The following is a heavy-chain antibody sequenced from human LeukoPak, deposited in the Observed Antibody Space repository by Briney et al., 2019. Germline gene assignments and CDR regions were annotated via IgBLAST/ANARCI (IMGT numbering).Heavy chain of an antibody. V-gene: IGHV3-33*01. CDR3: AGYCSSTSCYSLGP. Sequence: GGSLRLSCAASGFTFSSYGMHWVRQAPGKGLEWVAVIWYDGSNKYYADSVKGRFTISRDNSKNTLYLQMNSLRAEDTAVYYCAGYCSSTSCYSLGPWGQGTLVTVSS. CDR1: GFTFSSYG. CDR2: IWYDGSNK. J-gene: IGHJ5*02. D-gene: IGHD2-2*01.